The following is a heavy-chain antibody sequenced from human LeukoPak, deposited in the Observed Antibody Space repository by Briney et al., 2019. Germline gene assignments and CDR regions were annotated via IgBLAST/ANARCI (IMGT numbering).Heavy chain of an antibody. CDR3: ARAGNYYDSSGSDY. Sequence: ASVKVSCKASGYTFTTYSMNWVRQAPGQGLEWMGWINTNTGNPTYAQGFTGRFVFSLDTSVSTAYLQISSLKAEDTAVYYCARAGNYYDSSGSDYWGQGTLVTVSS. J-gene: IGHJ4*02. CDR1: GYTFTTYS. D-gene: IGHD3-22*01. V-gene: IGHV7-4-1*02. CDR2: INTNTGNP.